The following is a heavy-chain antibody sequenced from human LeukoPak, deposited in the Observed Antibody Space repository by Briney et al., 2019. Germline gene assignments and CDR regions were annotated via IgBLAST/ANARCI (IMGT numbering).Heavy chain of an antibody. Sequence: GGSLRLSCAASGFTVSSNYMSWVRQAPGKGLEWVSVIYSGGSTYYADSVKGRFTISRDNSKNTLYLQTNSLRAEDTAVYYCVRYCSGGSCYSSFDYWGQGTLVTVSS. V-gene: IGHV3-53*01. CDR3: VRYCSGGSCYSSFDY. J-gene: IGHJ4*02. CDR2: IYSGGST. CDR1: GFTVSSNY. D-gene: IGHD2-15*01.